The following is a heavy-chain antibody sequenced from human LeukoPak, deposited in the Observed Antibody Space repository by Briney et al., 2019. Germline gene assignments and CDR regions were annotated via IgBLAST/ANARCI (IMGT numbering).Heavy chain of an antibody. CDR1: GGSISSYY. Sequence: PSETLSLTCTVSGGSISSYYWSWIRQSPEKGLEWIGYIYYSGTINYNPSLKARVTMSIDTSKNQFSLKVSSVTAADTAVYYCAKSKSLGLQYFDNWGQGTLATVSS. CDR2: IYYSGTI. V-gene: IGHV4-59*01. J-gene: IGHJ4*02. CDR3: AKSKSLGLQYFDN. D-gene: IGHD1-7*01.